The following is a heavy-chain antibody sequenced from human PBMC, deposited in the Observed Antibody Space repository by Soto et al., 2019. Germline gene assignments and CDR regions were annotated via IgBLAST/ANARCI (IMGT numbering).Heavy chain of an antibody. CDR1: GFTFDRYG. J-gene: IGHJ4*02. CDR3: AKTPGVITVISAFDH. CDR2: TWSDGSTE. Sequence: GESLKISCAASGFTFDRYGMHWVRQAPGKGLEWVAVTWSDGSTEYYADSVKGRFTISRDNSKNTLYLQMNSLKAEDTAVYYCAKTPGVITVISAFDHWGQGTPVTVSS. D-gene: IGHD2-21*01. V-gene: IGHV3-33*06.